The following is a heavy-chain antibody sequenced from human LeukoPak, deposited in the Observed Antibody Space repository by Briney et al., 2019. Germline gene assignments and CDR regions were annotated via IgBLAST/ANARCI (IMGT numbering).Heavy chain of an antibody. D-gene: IGHD2-15*01. CDR3: ARDNSYGDITWWFDP. J-gene: IGHJ5*02. CDR1: GYTFTGHY. CDR2: INPSGTGT. Sequence: GASVKVSCKASGYTFTGHYMHWVRQAPGQGLEWMGLINPSGTGTLYTQKFQGRVTMTRDTSTSTDYMELSGLRSEDTAVYYCARDNSYGDITWWFDPWGQGTLVTVSS. V-gene: IGHV1-46*01.